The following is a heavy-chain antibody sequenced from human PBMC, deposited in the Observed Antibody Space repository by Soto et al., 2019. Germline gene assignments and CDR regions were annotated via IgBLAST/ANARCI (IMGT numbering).Heavy chain of an antibody. J-gene: IGHJ2*01. CDR1: GFTFSSYW. V-gene: IGHV3-74*01. CDR3: ARDAELVSIFGVVIGPHWYFDL. Sequence: GGSLRLSCAASGFTFSSYWMHWVRQAPGKGLVWVSRINSDGSSTSYADSVKGRFTISRDNAKNTLYLQMNSLRAEDTAVYYCARDAELVSIFGVVIGPHWYFDLWGRGTLVTVSS. D-gene: IGHD3-3*01. CDR2: INSDGSST.